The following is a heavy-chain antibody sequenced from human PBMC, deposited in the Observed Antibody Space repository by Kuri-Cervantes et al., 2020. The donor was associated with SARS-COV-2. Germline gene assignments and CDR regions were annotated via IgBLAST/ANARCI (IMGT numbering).Heavy chain of an antibody. D-gene: IGHD5-18*01. J-gene: IGHJ4*02. CDR1: GFTFGDYA. CDR3: TRDRKLWSPGPLLFDY. V-gene: IGHV3-49*03. CDR2: IRSKAYGGTT. Sequence: GGSLRLSCTASGFTFGDYAMSWFRQAPGKGLEWVGFIRSKAYGGTTEYAASVKGRFTISRDDSKSIAYLQMNSLKTEDTAVYYCTRDRKLWSPGPLLFDYWGQGTLVTVSP.